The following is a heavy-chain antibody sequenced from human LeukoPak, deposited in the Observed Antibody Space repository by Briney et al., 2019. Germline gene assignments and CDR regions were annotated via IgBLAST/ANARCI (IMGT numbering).Heavy chain of an antibody. CDR2: IKQDGSEK. Sequence: PGGSLRLSCSASGFTFSDYNLHWFRQAPGKGLEWVANIKQDGSEKYYVDSVKGRFTISRDNAKNSLYLQMNSLRAEDTAVYYCARDRGTYHNDRFDYWGQGTLVTVSS. CDR3: ARDRGTYHNDRFDY. CDR1: GFTFSDYN. V-gene: IGHV3-7*01. J-gene: IGHJ4*02. D-gene: IGHD1-14*01.